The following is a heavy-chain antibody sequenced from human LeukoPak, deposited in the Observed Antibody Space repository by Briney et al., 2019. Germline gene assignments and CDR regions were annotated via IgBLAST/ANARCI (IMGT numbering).Heavy chain of an antibody. CDR2: IYHSGST. D-gene: IGHD3-10*01. CDR3: ARLSDYGSGNFDY. V-gene: IGHV4-4*02. Sequence: PSETLSLTCAVSGGSISSSNWWSWVRQPPGKGLEWIGEIYHSGSTNYNPSLKSRVTISVDKSKNHFSLKLSSVTAADTAVYYCARLSDYGSGNFDYWGQGTLVTVSS. CDR1: GGSISSSNW. J-gene: IGHJ4*02.